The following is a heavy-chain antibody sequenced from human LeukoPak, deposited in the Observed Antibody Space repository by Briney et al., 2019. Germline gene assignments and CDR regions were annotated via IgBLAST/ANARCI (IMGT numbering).Heavy chain of an antibody. J-gene: IGHJ4*02. Sequence: ASVKVSCKASGGTFSSYAISWVRQAPGQGLEWMGGIIPIFGTANYAQKFQGRVTITADKSTSTAYMELSSLRSEDTAVYYCATDLRVQVTVPGDYWGQGTLVTVSS. CDR2: IIPIFGTA. CDR1: GGTFSSYA. CDR3: ATDLRVQVTVPGDY. V-gene: IGHV1-69*06. D-gene: IGHD2-21*02.